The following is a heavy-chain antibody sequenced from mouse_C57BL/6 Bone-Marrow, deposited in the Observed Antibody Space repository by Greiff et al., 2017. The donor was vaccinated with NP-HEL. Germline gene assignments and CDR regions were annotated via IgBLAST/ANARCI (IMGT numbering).Heavy chain of an antibody. D-gene: IGHD1-1*01. Sequence: VQLQQSGPELVKPGASVKMSCKASGYTFTSYVMHWVKQKPGQGLEWIGYIYPYNDGTKYNEKFKGKATLPSDKSSSTAYMELSSLTSEDSAVYYCARGYGSSERLYAMDYWGQGTSVTVSS. J-gene: IGHJ4*01. CDR1: GYTFTSYV. V-gene: IGHV1-14*01. CDR2: IYPYNDGT. CDR3: ARGYGSSERLYAMDY.